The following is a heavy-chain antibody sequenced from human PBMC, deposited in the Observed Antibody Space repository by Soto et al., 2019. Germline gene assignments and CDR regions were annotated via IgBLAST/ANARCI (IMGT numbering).Heavy chain of an antibody. Sequence: VEVSCKGSVGPFSRYSIRWVRQAPGQGLEWMGGIIPIFGTANYAQKFQGRVTITADESTSTAYMELSSLRSEDTAVYYCARAVAGLDYWGQGTLVTVSS. J-gene: IGHJ4*02. CDR3: ARAVAGLDY. V-gene: IGHV1-69*01. CDR2: IIPIFGTA. D-gene: IGHD6-19*01. CDR1: VGPFSRYS.